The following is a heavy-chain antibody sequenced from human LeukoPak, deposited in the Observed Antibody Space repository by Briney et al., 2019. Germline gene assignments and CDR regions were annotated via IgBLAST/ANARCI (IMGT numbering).Heavy chain of an antibody. CDR3: TRTIAKQQLILN. D-gene: IGHD6-13*01. V-gene: IGHV1-18*01. J-gene: IGHJ4*02. Sequence: ASVKVSCKASGYTFTSYGISWVRQAPGQGLEWMGWINTYNGNTLYAQKLQGRVTITTDTSTSTACMELKSLRSDDTAVYYCTRTIAKQQLILNWGQGSLVTVSS. CDR1: GYTFTSYG. CDR2: INTYNGNT.